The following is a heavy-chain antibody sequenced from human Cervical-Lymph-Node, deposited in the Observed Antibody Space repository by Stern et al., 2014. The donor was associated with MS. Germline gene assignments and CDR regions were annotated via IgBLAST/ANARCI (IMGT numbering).Heavy chain of an antibody. CDR3: ASPTGH. J-gene: IGHJ1*01. D-gene: IGHD1-1*01. CDR2: VHHSETT. Sequence: QVQLQESGPGLVKASQTLSLTCTVYGASMKTDSYYWIWIRQHAQKGLEWIGYVHHSETTHYNPSLKSRVAISIDSSKNQFSLTMTSVTVADTAVYYCASPTGHCGQGAPVIVSP. V-gene: IGHV4-31*03. CDR1: GASMKTDSYY.